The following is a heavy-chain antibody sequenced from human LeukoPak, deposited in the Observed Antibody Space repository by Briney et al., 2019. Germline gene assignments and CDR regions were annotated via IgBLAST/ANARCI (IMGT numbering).Heavy chain of an antibody. CDR1: GFTFSSYA. Sequence: GGSLRLSCAASGFTFSSYAMSWVRQAPGKGLEWVSVISGSDGRTYYADSVKGRFTISRDNSKNTLYLQMNSLRAEDTAVYYCAKDSLPDYGDYVVNWFDPWGQGTLVTVSS. V-gene: IGHV3-23*01. CDR3: AKDSLPDYGDYVVNWFDP. CDR2: ISGSDGRT. D-gene: IGHD4-17*01. J-gene: IGHJ5*02.